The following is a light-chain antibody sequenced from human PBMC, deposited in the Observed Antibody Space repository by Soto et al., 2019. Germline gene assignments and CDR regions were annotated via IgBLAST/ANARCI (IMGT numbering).Light chain of an antibody. V-gene: IGLV1-44*01. CDR1: SSNIGSNT. J-gene: IGLJ3*02. CDR3: ASWDDSLNAWV. Sequence: QPVLTQPPSASGTPGQRVTISCSGSSSNIGSNTVSWYQQLPGTAPKLLIYTNNQRPSGVPDRFSGSKSDTSASLAISGLQSEDETDYYCASWDDSLNAWVFGGGTQLTVL. CDR2: TNN.